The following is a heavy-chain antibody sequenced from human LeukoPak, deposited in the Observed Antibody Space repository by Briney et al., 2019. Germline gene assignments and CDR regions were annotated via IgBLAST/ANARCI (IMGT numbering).Heavy chain of an antibody. CDR2: IYYSGST. D-gene: IGHD1-26*01. J-gene: IGHJ4*02. CDR3: ARGPPNSGRLAY. V-gene: IGHV4-39*07. Sequence: NPSQTLSLTCTVSGGSISSDNYHWSWLRQPPGKGLEWIGSIYYSGSTYYNPSLKNRVTISVDTSKNQFSLKLSSVTAADTAVYYCARGPPNSGRLAYWGQGALVTVSS. CDR1: GGSISSDNYH.